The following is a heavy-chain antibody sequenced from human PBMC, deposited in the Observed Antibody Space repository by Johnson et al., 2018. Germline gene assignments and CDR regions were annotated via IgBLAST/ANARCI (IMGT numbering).Heavy chain of an antibody. CDR3: ARARGGAYVDYMDV. CDR2: VNNDGRNT. J-gene: IGHJ6*03. Sequence: VELQESGGGLVQPGGSLRLSCAASGFTFRNYWMHWVRQVPGQGLVWVSRVNNDGRNTAYADSVKGRFTTSIDNDRNTLSLQMNSLRAEDTAVYYCARARGGAYVDYMDVWGKGTTVTVSS. D-gene: IGHD3-16*01. CDR1: GFTFRNYW. V-gene: IGHV3-74*01.